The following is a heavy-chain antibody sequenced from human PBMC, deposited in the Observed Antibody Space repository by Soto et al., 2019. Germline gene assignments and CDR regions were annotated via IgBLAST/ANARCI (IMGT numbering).Heavy chain of an antibody. V-gene: IGHV1-24*01. CDR3: ATNKDGYDYYGMDV. J-gene: IGHJ6*02. CDR2: FDPEDGET. D-gene: IGHD2-15*01. CDR1: GYTLTELS. Sequence: ALVKVSCKVSGYTLTELSMHWVRQAPGKGLEWMGGFDPEDGETIYAQKFQGRVTMTEDTSTDTAYMELSSLRSEDTAVYYCATNKDGYDYYGMDVWGQGTTVTVSS.